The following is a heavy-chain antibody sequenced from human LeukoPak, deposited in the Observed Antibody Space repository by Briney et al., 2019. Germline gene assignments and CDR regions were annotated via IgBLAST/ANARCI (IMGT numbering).Heavy chain of an antibody. CDR2: ISYDGSDK. J-gene: IGHJ4*02. CDR3: AKDGYVFWKGYYDY. V-gene: IGHV3-30-3*01. CDR1: GFTFSSYA. D-gene: IGHD3-3*01. Sequence: GGSLRLSCAASGFTFSSYAMHWVRQAPGKGLEWVAVISYDGSDKHYADSVKGRFTISRDNSKNTLYLQMNSLRAEDTAVFYCAKDGYVFWKGYYDYWGQGTLVTVSS.